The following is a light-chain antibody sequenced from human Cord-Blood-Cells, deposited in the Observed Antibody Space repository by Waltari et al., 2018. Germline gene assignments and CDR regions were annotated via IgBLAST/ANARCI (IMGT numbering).Light chain of an antibody. Sequence: QLVLTQSPSASASLGASVKLTCTLSSGHSSYDIAWHQQQPEKGPRYLMKLNSDGSHSKGDGFPDRFSGSSSGAERYLTISSLQSEDEADYYCQTWGTGYWVFGGGTKLTVL. V-gene: IGLV4-69*01. CDR1: SGHSSYD. CDR2: LNSDGSH. CDR3: QTWGTGYWV. J-gene: IGLJ3*02.